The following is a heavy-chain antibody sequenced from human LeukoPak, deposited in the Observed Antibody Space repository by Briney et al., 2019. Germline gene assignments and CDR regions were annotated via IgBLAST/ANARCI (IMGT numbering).Heavy chain of an antibody. V-gene: IGHV3-9*01. Sequence: GGSLRLSCAASGFTFDDYAMHWVRQAPGKGLEWVSGISWNSGSIGYADSVEGRFTISRDNAKNSLYLQMNSLRAEDTALYYCAKVKDGYTRSGWYFDLWGRGTLVTVSS. J-gene: IGHJ2*01. CDR3: AKVKDGYTRSGWYFDL. CDR1: GFTFDDYA. D-gene: IGHD5-24*01. CDR2: ISWNSGSI.